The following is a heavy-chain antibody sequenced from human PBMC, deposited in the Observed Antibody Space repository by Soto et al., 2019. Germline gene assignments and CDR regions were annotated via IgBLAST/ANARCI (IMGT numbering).Heavy chain of an antibody. D-gene: IGHD3-3*01. CDR2: ITNDGSST. J-gene: IGHJ3*02. CDR1: GFTFSRHW. CDR3: VRVGAGWAFDI. Sequence: EVQLVESGGGLVQPGGSLRLSCAASGFTFSRHWMHWVRQVPGKGLVWVSRITNDGSSTSVADSVKGRFTVSRANAKNTLYLQMSSLRAEDTAVYYCVRVGAGWAFDIWGQGTMVTVSA. V-gene: IGHV3-74*01.